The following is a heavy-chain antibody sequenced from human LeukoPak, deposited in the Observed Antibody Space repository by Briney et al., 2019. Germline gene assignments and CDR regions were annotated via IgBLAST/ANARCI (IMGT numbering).Heavy chain of an antibody. D-gene: IGHD6-19*01. CDR2: ISSSSSSYI. CDR1: GFTFSSYS. CDR3: ARDLLLYSSGWSYFDY. J-gene: IGHJ4*02. Sequence: PGGSLRLSCAASGFTFSSYSMNWVRQAPGKGLGWVSSISSSSSSYIHYADSVKGRFTISRDNAKNSLYLQMNSVRAEDTAVYYCARDLLLYSSGWSYFDYWGQGTLVTVSS. V-gene: IGHV3-21*01.